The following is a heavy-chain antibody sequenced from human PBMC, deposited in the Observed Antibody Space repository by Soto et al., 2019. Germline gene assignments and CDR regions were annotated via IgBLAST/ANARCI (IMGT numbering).Heavy chain of an antibody. CDR1: GFTFSSYA. CDR3: ARGSCITIFGVVIPNGMDV. J-gene: IGHJ6*02. V-gene: IGHV3-30-3*01. D-gene: IGHD3-3*01. Sequence: GGSLRLSCAASGFTFSSYAMHWVRQAPGEGLEWVAVISYDGSNKYYADSVKGRFTISRDNSKNTLYLQMNSLRDEDTAVYYCARGSCITIFGVVIPNGMDVWGQWTTLSVSS. CDR2: ISYDGSNK.